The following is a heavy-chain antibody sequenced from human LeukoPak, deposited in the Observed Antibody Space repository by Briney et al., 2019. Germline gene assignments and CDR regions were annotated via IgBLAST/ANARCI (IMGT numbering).Heavy chain of an antibody. J-gene: IGHJ4*02. CDR1: GFTFSSYA. CDR3: ARGVASLNYYFDY. Sequence: PGGSLRLSCAASGFTFSSYAMSWVRQAPGKGLEWVSYISSSGSTIYYADSVKGRFTISRDNAKNTLYLQMNSLRAEDTAVYYCARGVASLNYYFDYWGQGTLVTVSS. V-gene: IGHV3-48*04. CDR2: ISSSGSTI.